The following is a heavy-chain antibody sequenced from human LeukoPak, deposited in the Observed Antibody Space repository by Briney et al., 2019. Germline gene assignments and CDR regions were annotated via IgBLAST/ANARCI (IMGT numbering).Heavy chain of an antibody. J-gene: IGHJ4*02. V-gene: IGHV5-51*01. CDR2: IFPDDSET. CDR3: ARRSSGYYQPFDY. D-gene: IGHD3-22*01. CDR1: GYTFISYR. Sequence: GESLKISCKVSGYTFISYRIGWERQMPGKGLEWMGIIFPDDSETRYSPSFQGQVTISGDKSISTAYLQWSSLKASDTAVYYCARRSSGYYQPFDYWGQGTLVTVSS.